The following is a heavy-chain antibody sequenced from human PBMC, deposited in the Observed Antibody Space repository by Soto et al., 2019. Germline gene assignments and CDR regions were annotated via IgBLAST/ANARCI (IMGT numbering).Heavy chain of an antibody. Sequence: PSETLSLTCTVSGGSVSSGSYYWSWIRQPPGKGLEWIGYIYYSGSTNYNPSLKSRVTISVDTSKNQLSLKLSSVTAADTAVYYCARGDHHDSSGYFDHWGRGTLVTVSS. CDR2: IYYSGST. V-gene: IGHV4-61*01. J-gene: IGHJ4*02. CDR1: GGSVSSGSYY. CDR3: ARGDHHDSSGYFDH. D-gene: IGHD3-22*01.